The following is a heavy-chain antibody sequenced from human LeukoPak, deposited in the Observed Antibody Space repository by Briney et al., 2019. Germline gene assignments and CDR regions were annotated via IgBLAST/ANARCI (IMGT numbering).Heavy chain of an antibody. V-gene: IGHV4-4*07. D-gene: IGHD3-22*01. CDR1: GGSISTYF. CDR3: ARDLGYYDSSGYSDY. J-gene: IGHJ4*02. Sequence: PSETLSLTCTVSGGSISTYFWSWIRQPAGKGLEWIGRIYASGKTNYSPSLKSRVTMSVDTPKNQFSLKMSSVTAADTAVYYCARDLGYYDSSGYSDYWGQGTLVTVSS. CDR2: IYASGKT.